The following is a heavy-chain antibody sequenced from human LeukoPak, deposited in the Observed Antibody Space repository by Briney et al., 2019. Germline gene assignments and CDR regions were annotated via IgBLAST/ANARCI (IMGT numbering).Heavy chain of an antibody. CDR3: ARAPVTSCRGAFCYPFDI. D-gene: IGHD2-15*01. Sequence: ASVKVSCKASGYTFTCYYMNWVRHAPGQGLELMGGTSTYNGNTNYAQKLQGRVTMTTDTSTSTVYMELSRLRYDDTAVYYCARAPVTSCRGAFCYPFDIWGQGTLVTVSS. CDR1: GYTFTCYY. CDR2: TSTYNGNT. V-gene: IGHV1-18*04. J-gene: IGHJ4*02.